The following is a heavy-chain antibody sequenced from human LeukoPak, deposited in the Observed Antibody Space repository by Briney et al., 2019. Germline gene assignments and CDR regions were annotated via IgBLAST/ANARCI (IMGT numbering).Heavy chain of an antibody. CDR2: INTSGGST. CDR1: GYTFTSYY. CDR3: ARDRFIVVVPAAQLDY. V-gene: IGHV1-46*01. Sequence: ASVKVSCKASGYTFTSYYMHWVRQAPGQGLEWMGIINTSGGSTSYAQKFQVRVTMTRDMSTSTVYMELSSLRSDDTAVYYCARDRFIVVVPAAQLDYWGQGTLVTVSS. J-gene: IGHJ4*02. D-gene: IGHD2-2*01.